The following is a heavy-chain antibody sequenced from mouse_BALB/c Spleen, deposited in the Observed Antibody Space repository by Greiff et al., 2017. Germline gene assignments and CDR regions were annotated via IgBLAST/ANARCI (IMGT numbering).Heavy chain of an antibody. D-gene: IGHD2-3*01. Sequence: VQLQQSGPELVKTGASVKMSCKASGYTFTSYWMHWVKQRPGQGLEWIGYINPSTGYTEYNQKFKDKATLTADKSSSTAYMQLSSLTSEDSAVYYCARQGWDYWGQGTTLTVSS. CDR1: GYTFTSYW. CDR3: ARQGWDY. J-gene: IGHJ2*01. V-gene: IGHV1S26*01. CDR2: INPSTGYT.